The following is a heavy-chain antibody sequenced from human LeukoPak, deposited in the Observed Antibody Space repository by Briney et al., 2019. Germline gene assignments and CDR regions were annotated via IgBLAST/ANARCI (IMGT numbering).Heavy chain of an antibody. D-gene: IGHD4-23*01. CDR1: GFSFSNAW. Sequence: GGSLRLSCAASGFSFSNAWMTWVRQAPGKGLEWVGRIKSKTAGGTTDDAAHVKGRFNISRDDSKNTLYLQMNSLKTEDTAVYYCTTDDPRWSYWGQGTLVTVSS. CDR3: TTDDPRWSY. J-gene: IGHJ4*02. V-gene: IGHV3-15*01. CDR2: IKSKTAGGTT.